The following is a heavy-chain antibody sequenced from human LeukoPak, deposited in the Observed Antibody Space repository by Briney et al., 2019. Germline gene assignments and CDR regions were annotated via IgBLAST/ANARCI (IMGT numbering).Heavy chain of an antibody. CDR3: ARGGGGLVY. V-gene: IGHV1-46*01. J-gene: IGHJ4*02. CDR2: INPTCGST. CDR1: VYTFTTYK. D-gene: IGHD3-16*01. Sequence: GASVTVSCPSSVYTFTTYKMYWVRQSPGQGLEWMGMINPTCGSTSYAQKFQGRVTMTRDTSTNTVYMDLSSLRSEDTGVYFCARGGGGLVYWGQGTLGTVSS.